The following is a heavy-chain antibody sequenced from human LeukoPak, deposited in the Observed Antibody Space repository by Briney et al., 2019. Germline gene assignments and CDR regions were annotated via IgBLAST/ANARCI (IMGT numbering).Heavy chain of an antibody. D-gene: IGHD3-3*01. CDR1: GGSFSGYY. J-gene: IGHJ4*02. V-gene: IGHV4-34*01. Sequence: PSETLSLTCAVYGGSFSGYYWSWIRQPPGKGLEWIGEINHSGSTNYNPSLKSRVTISVDTSKNQFSLKLSSVTAADTAVYYCARGDFWSGYYTNWGQGTLVTVSS. CDR2: INHSGST. CDR3: ARGDFWSGYYTN.